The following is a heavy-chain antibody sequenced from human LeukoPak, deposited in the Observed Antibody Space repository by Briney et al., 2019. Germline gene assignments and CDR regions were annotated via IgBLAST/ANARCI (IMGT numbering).Heavy chain of an antibody. CDR2: ISGSGGST. J-gene: IGHJ4*02. CDR1: GFTFRIYA. V-gene: IGHV3-23*01. D-gene: IGHD5-24*01. CDR3: ARPPYGRDVYNYFDY. Sequence: GGSLTLSCAVSGFTFRIYAMSWVRQAPGKGLEWVWDISGSGGSTYYADSVKGRFTISRDNSKNTLYLQMSSLRVEDTAVYYCARPPYGRDVYNYFDYWGQGTPVTVSS.